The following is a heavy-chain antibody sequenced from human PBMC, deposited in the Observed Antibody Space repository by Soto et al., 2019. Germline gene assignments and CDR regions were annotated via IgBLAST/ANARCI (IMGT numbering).Heavy chain of an antibody. CDR3: ARGVVPLTLDY. Sequence: PSETLSLTCAVSGGSISSGGYSWSWIRQPPGNGLEWIGYIYHSGSTYYNPSLKSRVTISVDRSKNQFSLKLSSVTAADTAVYYCARGVVPLTLDYWGQGTLVTVSS. J-gene: IGHJ4*02. V-gene: IGHV4-30-2*01. D-gene: IGHD2-21*01. CDR1: GGSISSGGYS. CDR2: IYHSGST.